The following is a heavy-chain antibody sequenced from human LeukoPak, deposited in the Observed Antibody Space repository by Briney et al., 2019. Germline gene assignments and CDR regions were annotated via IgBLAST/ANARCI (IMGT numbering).Heavy chain of an antibody. Sequence: SETLSLTCTVSGGSISSSSYYWGWIRQPPGKGLEWIVSIYYSGSTYYNPSLKSRVTISVDTSKNQFSLKLSSVTAADSAVYYCARGPNMITFGGVACRYWGQGTLVTVSS. CDR1: GGSISSSSYY. J-gene: IGHJ4*02. CDR3: ARGPNMITFGGVACRY. CDR2: IYYSGST. D-gene: IGHD3-16*01. V-gene: IGHV4-39*07.